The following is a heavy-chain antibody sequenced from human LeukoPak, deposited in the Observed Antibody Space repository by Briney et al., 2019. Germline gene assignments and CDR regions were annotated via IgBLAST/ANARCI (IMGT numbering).Heavy chain of an antibody. V-gene: IGHV3-48*04. CDR2: ISSSGTTI. D-gene: IGHD4-23*01. Sequence: PGGSLRLSCAASGFTFSSYGMHWVRQAPGKGLEWVSYISSSGTTIYYADSVKGRFTISRDDAKNSLYLQMISLRVEDTAVYYCAGDRGIYGGNSYRFDYWGQGTLVTVSS. CDR3: AGDRGIYGGNSYRFDY. CDR1: GFTFSSYG. J-gene: IGHJ4*02.